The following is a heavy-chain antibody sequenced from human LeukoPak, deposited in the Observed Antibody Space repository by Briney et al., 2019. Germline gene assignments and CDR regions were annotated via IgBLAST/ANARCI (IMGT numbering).Heavy chain of an antibody. CDR3: ARVRSRDFDY. CDR2: INNSGST. V-gene: IGHV4-34*01. Sequence: SETLSLTCAVYGGSFSGYYWSWIRQPPGKGLEWIGEINNSGSTNYNPSLKSRVTISVDTSKNQFSLKLSSVTAADTAVYYCARVRSRDFDYWGQGTLVTVSS. J-gene: IGHJ4*02. CDR1: GGSFSGYY.